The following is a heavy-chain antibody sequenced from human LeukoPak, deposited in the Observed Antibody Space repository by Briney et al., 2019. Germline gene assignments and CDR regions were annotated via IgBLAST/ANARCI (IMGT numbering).Heavy chain of an antibody. D-gene: IGHD3-22*01. CDR1: GGSLSGYY. CDR3: ARRPSYYYDSSGYYSYYYYGMDV. J-gene: IGHJ6*02. Sequence: SETLSLTCAVYGGSLSGYYWSWIRQPPGKGLEWIGEINHSGSTDYNPSLKSRVTISVDTSKNQFSLKLSSVSAADTAVYYCARRPSYYYDSSGYYSYYYYGMDVWGQGTTVTVSS. V-gene: IGHV4-34*01. CDR2: INHSGST.